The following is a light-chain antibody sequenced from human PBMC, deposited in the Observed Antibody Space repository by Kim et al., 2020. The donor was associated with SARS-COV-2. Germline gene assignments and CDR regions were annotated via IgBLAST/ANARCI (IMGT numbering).Light chain of an antibody. CDR3: QQYNNWPPYT. Sequence: VSPGESAALACRASQSVSSILAWYQQKPGQAPRLLIYGASTRATDIPARFSGSGSGTEFTLTISSLQSEDFAVYYCQQYNNWPPYTFGQGTKLEI. V-gene: IGKV3-15*01. CDR2: GAS. CDR1: QSVSSI. J-gene: IGKJ2*01.